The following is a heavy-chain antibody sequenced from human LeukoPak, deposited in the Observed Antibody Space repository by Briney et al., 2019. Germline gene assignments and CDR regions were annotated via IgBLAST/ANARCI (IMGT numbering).Heavy chain of an antibody. CDR2: ISSSSSNI. V-gene: IGHV3-48*01. D-gene: IGHD4-17*01. CDR3: ARDSDPHDYGSSPFDY. Sequence: GGSLRLSCAASGFPLSSYSMTWVRQAPGKGLEWISYISSSSSNIYYADSVKGRFTVSRDHAKNSLYLHMNSLRAEDTAVYYCARDSDPHDYGSSPFDYWGQGTLVTVSS. J-gene: IGHJ4*02. CDR1: GFPLSSYS.